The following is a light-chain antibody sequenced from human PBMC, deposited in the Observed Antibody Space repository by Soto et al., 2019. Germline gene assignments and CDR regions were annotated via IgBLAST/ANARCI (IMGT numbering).Light chain of an antibody. J-gene: IGKJ5*01. Sequence: EIVLTQSPATLSLSPGERATLSCRASQSVRNSLIWYQQKPGQAPRLLIYDVSNRATGIPARFSGSGSETDFTVPISSVEPEDLAVYYCQQRYSWPITFGQGTRLEIK. V-gene: IGKV3-11*01. CDR1: QSVRNS. CDR2: DVS. CDR3: QQRYSWPIT.